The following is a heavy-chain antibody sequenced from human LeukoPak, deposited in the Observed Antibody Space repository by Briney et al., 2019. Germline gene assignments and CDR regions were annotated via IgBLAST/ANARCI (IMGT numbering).Heavy chain of an antibody. D-gene: IGHD3-22*01. CDR2: ISGSGGST. CDR1: GFTFSSYA. Sequence: PGGSLRLSCAASGFTFSSYAMSWVRQAPGKGLEWVSAISGSGGSTYYADSVKGRFTISRDNSKKTLYLQMNSLRAEDTAVYYCAKDRVLESRDPYYFDYWGQGTLVTVSS. V-gene: IGHV3-23*01. J-gene: IGHJ4*02. CDR3: AKDRVLESRDPYYFDY.